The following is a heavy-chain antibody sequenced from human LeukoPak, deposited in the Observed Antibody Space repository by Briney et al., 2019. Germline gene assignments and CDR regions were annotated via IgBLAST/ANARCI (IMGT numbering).Heavy chain of an antibody. V-gene: IGHV3-30*02. D-gene: IGHD3-3*01. CDR3: AKDKPLEWRMDV. J-gene: IGHJ6*03. CDR2: IRYDGSNK. CDR1: GFTFSSYG. Sequence: GGSLRLSCAASGFTFSSYGMNWVRQAPGKGLEWMAFIRYDGSNKNYADSVKGRFTISRDTSKSTLYLQMNSLKPEDTAVYYCAKDKPLEWRMDVWGKGTTVTVSS.